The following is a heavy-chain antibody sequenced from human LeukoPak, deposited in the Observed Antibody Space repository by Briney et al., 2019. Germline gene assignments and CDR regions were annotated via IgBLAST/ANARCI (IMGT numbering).Heavy chain of an antibody. D-gene: IGHD1-1*01. Sequence: PGGSLRLSCAASGFTFSSYWMSWVRQAPGKGLEWVANIKQDGSEKYYVDSVKGRFTISRDNAKNSLYLQMNSLRAEDTAVYYCASDLLEPYFDYWGQGTLVTVSS. CDR2: IKQDGSEK. V-gene: IGHV3-7*01. J-gene: IGHJ4*02. CDR3: ASDLLEPYFDY. CDR1: GFTFSSYW.